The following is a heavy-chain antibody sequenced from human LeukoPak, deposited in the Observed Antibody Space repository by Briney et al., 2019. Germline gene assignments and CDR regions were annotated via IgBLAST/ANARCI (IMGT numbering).Heavy chain of an antibody. CDR3: ARAWIQLWHPYYYYGMDV. V-gene: IGHV3-11*06. CDR1: GFTFSDYY. D-gene: IGHD5-18*01. Sequence: GGSLRLSCAASGFTFSDYYMSWIRQAPGKGLEWVSYISSRSYTNYADSVKGRFTISRDNAKNSLYLQMNSLRAEDTAVYYCARAWIQLWHPYYYYGMDVWGKGTTVTVSS. CDR2: ISSRSYT. J-gene: IGHJ6*04.